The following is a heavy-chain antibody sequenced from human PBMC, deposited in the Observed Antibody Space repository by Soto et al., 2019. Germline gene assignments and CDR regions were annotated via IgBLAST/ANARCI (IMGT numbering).Heavy chain of an antibody. CDR3: ARDKMATIPYYYYGMDV. Sequence: ASVKVSCKASGYTFTSYGINWVRQAPGQGLEWMGWISAYNGNTNYAQKLQGRVTMTTDTSTSTAYMELRSLRSDDTAVYYCARDKMATIPYYYYGMDVWGQGPTVTVSS. CDR2: ISAYNGNT. V-gene: IGHV1-18*01. D-gene: IGHD5-12*01. CDR1: GYTFTSYG. J-gene: IGHJ6*02.